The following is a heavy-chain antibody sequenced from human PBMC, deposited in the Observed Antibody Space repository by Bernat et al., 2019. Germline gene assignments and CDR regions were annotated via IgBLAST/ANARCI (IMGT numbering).Heavy chain of an antibody. CDR1: GGSISSYY. D-gene: IGHD6-13*01. V-gene: IGHV4-59*08. CDR3: ARRAAAGSWFDP. Sequence: QVQLQESGSGLVKPSETLSLTCTVSGGSISSYYWSWIRQPPGKGLEWIGYIYYSGSTNYNPSLTSRVTISVDTSKNQFSLKLSSVTAADTAVYYCARRAAAGSWFDPWGKGTLVTVSS. J-gene: IGHJ5*02. CDR2: IYYSGST.